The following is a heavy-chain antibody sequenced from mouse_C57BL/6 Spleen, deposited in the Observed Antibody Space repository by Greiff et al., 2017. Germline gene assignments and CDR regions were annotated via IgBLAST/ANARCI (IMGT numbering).Heavy chain of an antibody. J-gene: IGHJ4*01. V-gene: IGHV5-16*01. CDR3: ARARAPYYAMDY. CDR1: GFTFSDYY. Sequence: DVQLVESEGGLVQPGSSMKLSCTASGFTFSDYYMAWVRQVPEKGLEWVANINYDGSSTYYLDSLKSRFIISRDNAKNILYLQMSSLKSEDTATYYCARARAPYYAMDYWGQGTSVTVSS. CDR2: INYDGSST. D-gene: IGHD3-1*01.